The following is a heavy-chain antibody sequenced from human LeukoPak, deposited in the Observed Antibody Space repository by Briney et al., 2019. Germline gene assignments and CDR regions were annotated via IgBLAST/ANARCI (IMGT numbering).Heavy chain of an antibody. D-gene: IGHD3-3*01. J-gene: IGHJ4*02. CDR2: INPSGGST. CDR3: ARGSRYYDFWSGYTASYYFDY. V-gene: IGHV1-46*01. Sequence: ASVKVSCKASGYTFTSYCMHWVRQAPGQGLEWMGIINPSGGSTSYAQKFQGRVTMTRDMSTSTVYMELSSLRSEDTAVYYCARGSRYYDFWSGYTASYYFDYWGQGTLVTVSS. CDR1: GYTFTSYC.